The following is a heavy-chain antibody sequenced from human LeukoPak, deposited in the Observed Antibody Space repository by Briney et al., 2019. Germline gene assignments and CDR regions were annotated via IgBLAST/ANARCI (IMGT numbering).Heavy chain of an antibody. Sequence: ASVKVSCKASGYTFTSYGISWVRQAPGQGLEWMGWINPNSGGTNYVQKFQGRVIMTRDTSISTAYMELSRLRSDDTAVYYCARGTLTIFGVADYWGQGTLVTVSS. CDR2: INPNSGGT. J-gene: IGHJ4*02. V-gene: IGHV1-2*02. CDR3: ARGTLTIFGVADY. D-gene: IGHD3-3*01. CDR1: GYTFTSYG.